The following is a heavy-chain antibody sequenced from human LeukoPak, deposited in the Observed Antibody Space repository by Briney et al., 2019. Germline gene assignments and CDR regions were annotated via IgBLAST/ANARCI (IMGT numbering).Heavy chain of an antibody. J-gene: IGHJ4*02. V-gene: IGHV1-24*01. CDR2: FDPEDGET. Sequence: ASVKVSCKVSGYTLTELSMHWVRQAPGKGLEWMGGFDPEDGETIYAQKFQGRVTMTEDTSTDTAYMELSSLRSEDTAVYYCATRSRWELLRSYFDYWGQGTLVTVSS. CDR3: ATRSRWELLRSYFDY. CDR1: GYTLTELS. D-gene: IGHD1-26*01.